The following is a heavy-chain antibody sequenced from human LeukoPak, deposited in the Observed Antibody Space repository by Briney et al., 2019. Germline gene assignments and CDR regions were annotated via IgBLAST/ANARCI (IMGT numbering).Heavy chain of an antibody. CDR1: GFTFSSYS. J-gene: IGHJ4*02. CDR3: ARDPPLQLDPDPFDY. CDR2: ISSSSSYI. V-gene: IGHV3-21*01. D-gene: IGHD1-1*01. Sequence: GGSLRLSCAASGFTFSSYSMNWVRQAPGKGLEWVSSISSSSSYIYYADSVKGRFTISRDNAKTSLYLQMNSLRAEDTAVYYCARDPPLQLDPDPFDYWGQGTLVTVSS.